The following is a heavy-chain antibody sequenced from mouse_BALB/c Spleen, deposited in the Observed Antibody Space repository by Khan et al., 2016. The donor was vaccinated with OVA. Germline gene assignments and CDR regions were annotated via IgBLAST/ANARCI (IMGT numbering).Heavy chain of an antibody. CDR2: ISYSGST. CDR1: GYSITSNYA. J-gene: IGHJ4*01. D-gene: IGHD1-1*01. Sequence: EVQLQESGPGLVKPSQSLSLTCTVNGYSITSNYAWNWIRQFPGNKLEWMGYISYSGSTNYNPFLKSRLFITRDTSKNQFFLLLHSVTTEDSATYYCARGNYYGYALDYWGQGTSVTVSS. V-gene: IGHV3-2*02. CDR3: ARGNYYGYALDY.